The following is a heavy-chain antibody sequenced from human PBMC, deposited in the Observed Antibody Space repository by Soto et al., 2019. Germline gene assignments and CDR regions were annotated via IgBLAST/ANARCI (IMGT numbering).Heavy chain of an antibody. D-gene: IGHD5-18*01. J-gene: IGHJ3*02. CDR3: ARDGVGSRIQLWQGDAFDI. CDR1: GGTFSSYT. CDR2: IIPILGIA. V-gene: IGHV1-69*08. Sequence: QVQLVQSGAEVKKPGSSVKVSCKASGGTFSSYTISWVRQAPGQGLEWMGRIIPILGIANYAQKFQGRVTITADKSTSTAYMELSSLRSEDTAVYYCARDGVGSRIQLWQGDAFDIWGQGTMVTVSS.